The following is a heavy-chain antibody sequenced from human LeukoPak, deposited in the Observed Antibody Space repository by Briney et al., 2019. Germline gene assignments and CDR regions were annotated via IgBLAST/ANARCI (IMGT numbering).Heavy chain of an antibody. D-gene: IGHD2-21*01. CDR2: IYPGDSDT. CDR1: GYSFTSFW. CDR3: ARVLIRGDEIDY. J-gene: IGHJ4*02. V-gene: IGHV5-51*01. Sequence: GESLRISCKGSGYSFTSFWIAWVRQMPGKGLEWMGIIYPGDSDTRFSPSFQGQVTISADKSISTAYLQWTSLKASDSAMYYCARVLIRGDEIDYWGQGTLVTVSS.